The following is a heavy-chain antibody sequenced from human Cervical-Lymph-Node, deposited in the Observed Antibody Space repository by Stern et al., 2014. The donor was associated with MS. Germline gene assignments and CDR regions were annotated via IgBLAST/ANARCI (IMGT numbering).Heavy chain of an antibody. Sequence: QVQQQESGPGLVKPSETLSLTCTGSRGSISSGSYYWSWIRQPPGKGLEWIGYIYHGETTNYNPSLKSRVTIAIDTSKNQFSLKVTSVTAADTAVYYCARDHGTSWFDYWGQGTLVTVSS. CDR2: IYHGETT. V-gene: IGHV4-61*01. J-gene: IGHJ4*02. CDR1: RGSISSGSYY. CDR3: ARDHGTSWFDY. D-gene: IGHD2-2*01.